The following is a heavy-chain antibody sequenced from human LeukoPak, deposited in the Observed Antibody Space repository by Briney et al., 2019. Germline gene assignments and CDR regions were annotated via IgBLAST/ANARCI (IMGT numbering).Heavy chain of an antibody. Sequence: LRLSCAASGFTFSSYAMSWIRQHPGKGLEWIGYIYYSGSTYYNPSLKSRVTISVDTSKNQFSLKLSSVTAADTAVYYCARDFPTTVTTPSAFDIWGQGTMVTVSS. CDR3: ARDFPTTVTTPSAFDI. CDR1: GFTFSSYA. V-gene: IGHV4-31*02. CDR2: IYYSGST. J-gene: IGHJ3*02. D-gene: IGHD4-17*01.